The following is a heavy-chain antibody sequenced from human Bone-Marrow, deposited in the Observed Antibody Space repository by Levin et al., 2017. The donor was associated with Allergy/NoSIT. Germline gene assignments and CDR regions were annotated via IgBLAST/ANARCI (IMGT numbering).Heavy chain of an antibody. D-gene: IGHD2-8*02. CDR2: IIPIFDKI. CDR1: GGTFSSYT. V-gene: IGHV1-69*01. CDR3: ARGAAGPGHNWFNP. J-gene: IGHJ5*02. Sequence: KISCKSSGGTFSSYTFTWVRQAPGQGLEWMGGIIPIFDKITYSQKFQGRLTITADESTTSAYMELSGLRFDDTAVYYCARGAAGPGHNWFNPWGQGTLVTVSS.